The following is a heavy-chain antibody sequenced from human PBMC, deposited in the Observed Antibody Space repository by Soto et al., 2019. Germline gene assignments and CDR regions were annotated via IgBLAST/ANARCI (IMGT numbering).Heavy chain of an antibody. J-gene: IGHJ4*02. Sequence: QVQLVQSGAEVKKPGASVKVSCKASGYTFTSCGINWVRQAPGQGLEWMGWISAYNGNTNYAQNLQGRVTMTTDTSTSTAYMELRSLTSDDTAVYYCARAPHYYDSTGYYYSDYWGQGTLVIVSS. CDR2: ISAYNGNT. V-gene: IGHV1-18*01. CDR3: ARAPHYYDSTGYYYSDY. D-gene: IGHD3-22*01. CDR1: GYTFTSCG.